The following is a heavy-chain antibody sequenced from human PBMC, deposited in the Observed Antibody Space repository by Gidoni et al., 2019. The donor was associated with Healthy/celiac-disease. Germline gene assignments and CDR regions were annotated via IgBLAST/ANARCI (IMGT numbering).Heavy chain of an antibody. CDR1: GGSFSGYY. V-gene: IGHV4-34*01. J-gene: IGHJ4*02. CDR3: ARGTDIVTQVYFDY. Sequence: QVQLQQWGAGLLKPSETLSLTCAVYGGSFSGYYWSWIRQPPGKGLEWIGEINHSGSTNYNPSLKSRVTISVDTSKNQFSLKLSSVTAADTAVYYCARGTDIVTQVYFDYWGQGTLVTVSS. CDR2: INHSGST. D-gene: IGHD2-15*01.